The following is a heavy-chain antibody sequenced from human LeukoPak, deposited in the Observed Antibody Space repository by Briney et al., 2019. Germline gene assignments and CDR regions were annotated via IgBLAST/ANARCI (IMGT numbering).Heavy chain of an antibody. V-gene: IGHV4-34*01. D-gene: IGHD3-22*01. J-gene: IGHJ4*02. Sequence: SETLSLTCAVYGGSFSGYYWSWIRQPPGKGLEWIGEINHSGSTNYNPSLKSRVTISVDTSKNQFSLKLSSVTAADTAVYYCARAHYYDSSGYYRPSGHFDYWGQGTLVTVSS. CDR3: ARAHYYDSSGYYRPSGHFDY. CDR2: INHSGST. CDR1: GGSFSGYY.